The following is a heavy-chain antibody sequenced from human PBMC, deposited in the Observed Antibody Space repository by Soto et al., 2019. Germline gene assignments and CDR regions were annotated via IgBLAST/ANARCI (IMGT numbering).Heavy chain of an antibody. J-gene: IGHJ4*02. CDR3: ARVHRGSYALDY. CDR2: IYYSGST. D-gene: IGHD1-26*01. Sequence: SETLSLTCTVSGGSISSGGYYWSWIRQHPGKGLEWIGYIYYSGSTYYNPSLKSRVTISVDTSKNQFSLKLSSVTAADTAVYYCARVHRGSYALDYWGQGTLVTVSS. CDR1: GGSISSGGYY. V-gene: IGHV4-31*03.